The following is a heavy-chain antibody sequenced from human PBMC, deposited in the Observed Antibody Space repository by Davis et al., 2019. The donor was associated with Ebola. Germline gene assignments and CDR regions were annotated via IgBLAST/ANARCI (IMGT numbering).Heavy chain of an antibody. CDR1: GFKFSDFY. CDR3: ARRSYSSSIWFDP. Sequence: ESLKISCAASGFKFSDFYMSWIRQPPGKGLEWIGEINHSGSTNYNPSLKSRVTISVDTSKNQFSLKLSSVTAADTAVYYCARRSYSSSIWFDPWGQGTLVTVSS. J-gene: IGHJ5*02. D-gene: IGHD6-13*01. V-gene: IGHV4-34*01. CDR2: INHSGST.